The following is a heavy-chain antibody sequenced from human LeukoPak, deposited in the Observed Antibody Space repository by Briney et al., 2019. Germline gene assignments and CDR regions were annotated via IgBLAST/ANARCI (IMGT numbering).Heavy chain of an antibody. J-gene: IGHJ4*02. CDR1: WVSISRGVYY. Sequence: SETLSLTRTVSWVSISRGVYYWSWIRQPRGRGLEWMGYIYYRGSTYYNASLKSRLTMSGETSKNQFSLQLHSATAADTALYYRARLTDSWHSGSYLSIRPHLAYWRQGPLLPVS. V-gene: IGHV4-30-4*08. D-gene: IGHD1-26*01. CDR2: IYYRGST. CDR3: ARLTDSWHSGSYLSIRPHLAY.